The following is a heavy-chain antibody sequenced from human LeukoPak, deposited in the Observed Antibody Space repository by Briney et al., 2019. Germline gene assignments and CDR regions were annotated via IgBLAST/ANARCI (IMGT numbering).Heavy chain of an antibody. CDR1: GFTFSNAW. D-gene: IGHD5-18*01. CDR3: ANGIRLIHPFDY. J-gene: IGHJ4*02. CDR2: ISGSGGST. Sequence: GGSLRLSCAASGFTFSNAWMNWVRQAPGKGLEWVSAISGSGGSTYYADSVKGRFTISRDNSKNTLYLQMNSLRAEDTAVYYCANGIRLIHPFDYWGQGTLVTVSS. V-gene: IGHV3-23*01.